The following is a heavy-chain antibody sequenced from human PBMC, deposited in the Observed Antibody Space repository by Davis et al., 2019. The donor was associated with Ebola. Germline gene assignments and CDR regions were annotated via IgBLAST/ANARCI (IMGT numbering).Heavy chain of an antibody. CDR3: ARDRAHSYARGWYYYGMDV. Sequence: GESLKISCAASGFNFRSYGMHWVRQAPDKGLEWVAVIWYDGSRKYYGDSVKGRFTISRDNSNNLLYLQMNSLRAEDTAVYYCARDRAHSYARGWYYYGMDVWGQGTTVTVSS. CDR1: GFNFRSYG. V-gene: IGHV3-33*01. CDR2: IWYDGSRK. D-gene: IGHD5-18*01. J-gene: IGHJ6*02.